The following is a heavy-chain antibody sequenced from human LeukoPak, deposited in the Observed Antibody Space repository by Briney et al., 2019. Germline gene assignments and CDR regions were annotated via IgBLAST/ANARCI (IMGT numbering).Heavy chain of an antibody. CDR1: GCSISSYY. V-gene: IGHV4-59*01. J-gene: IGHJ4*02. D-gene: IGHD5-24*01. CDR2: IYYSGST. CDR3: AGGDGYNFPFDY. Sequence: TSETLSLTSTVSGCSISSYYWSWIRQPPGKGLEWIGYIYYSGSTNYNPSLKSRVTISVDTSKNQFSLKLSSVTAADTAVYYCAGGDGYNFPFDYWGQGTLVTVSS.